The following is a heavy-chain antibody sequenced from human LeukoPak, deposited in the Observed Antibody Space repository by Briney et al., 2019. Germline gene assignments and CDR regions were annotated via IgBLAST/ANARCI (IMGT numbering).Heavy chain of an antibody. CDR1: GFTFSSYS. V-gene: IGHV3-21*01. CDR3: ARGPEDIVVVVAATRPGDWFDP. D-gene: IGHD2-15*01. Sequence: PGGSLRISCAASGFTFSSYSMNWVRQAPGKGLEWDSSISSSSSYIYYADSVKGRFTISRDNAKNSLYLQMNSLRAEDTAVYYCARGPEDIVVVVAATRPGDWFDPWGQGTLVTVSS. CDR2: ISSSSSYI. J-gene: IGHJ5*02.